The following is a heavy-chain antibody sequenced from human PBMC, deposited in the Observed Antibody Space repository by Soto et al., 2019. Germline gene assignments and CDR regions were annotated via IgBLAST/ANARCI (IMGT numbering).Heavy chain of an antibody. CDR2: IYYSGST. CDR3: ARDHPYPHYYGSGSYSNDAFDI. Sequence: PSETLSLTCTVSGGCISSYYWSWIRQPPGKGLEWIGYIYYSGSTNYNPSLKSRVTISVDTSKNQFSLKLSSVTAADTAVYYCARDHPYPHYYGSGSYSNDAFDIWGQGTMVTVSS. CDR1: GGCISSYY. V-gene: IGHV4-59*01. J-gene: IGHJ3*02. D-gene: IGHD3-10*01.